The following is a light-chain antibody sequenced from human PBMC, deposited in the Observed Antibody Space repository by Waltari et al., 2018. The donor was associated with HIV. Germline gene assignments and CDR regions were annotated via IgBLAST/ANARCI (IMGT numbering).Light chain of an antibody. CDR1: ALSKQY. CDR2: KDT. J-gene: IGLJ2*01. V-gene: IGLV3-25*03. Sequence: SRDLTQPPSVSVSPGQTARITCSGDALSKQYSYWYQQKAGQAPVLVFFKDTERPSGIPERFSASSSGTTVTLTITSVEAEDEAEYFCQSSDTTASHELFGGGTKLTVL. CDR3: QSSDTTASHEL.